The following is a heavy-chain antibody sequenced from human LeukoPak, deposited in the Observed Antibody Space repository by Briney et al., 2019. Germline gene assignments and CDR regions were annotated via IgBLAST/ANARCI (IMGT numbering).Heavy chain of an antibody. CDR1: GYTFTGYN. J-gene: IGHJ3*02. V-gene: IGHV1-2*02. CDR3: ASRTYYYGSGSYYAFDI. D-gene: IGHD3-10*01. Sequence: ASVKVSCKASGYTFTGYNMHWVRQAPGQGLEWMGWINPNSGGTNYAQKFQGRVTMTRDPSISTDYMELSRLRSDDTAVYYCASRTYYYGSGSYYAFDIWGQGTMVTVSS. CDR2: INPNSGGT.